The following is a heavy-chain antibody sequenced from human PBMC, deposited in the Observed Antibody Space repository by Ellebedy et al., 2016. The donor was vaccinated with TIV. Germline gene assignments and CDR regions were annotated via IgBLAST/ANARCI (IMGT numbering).Heavy chain of an antibody. CDR3: ARDRYFGSGHYNFFDY. V-gene: IGHV1-46*01. D-gene: IGHD3-10*01. J-gene: IGHJ4*02. CDR2: INPGGGST. CDR1: GYTFTNYF. Sequence: ASVKVSCKASGYTFTNYFMHWVRQAPGQGLEWMGIINPGGGSTSYAQKFQGRVTIPRDTSATTVYMDLTSLTSEDSAVYYCARDRYFGSGHYNFFDYWGQGTLVTVSS.